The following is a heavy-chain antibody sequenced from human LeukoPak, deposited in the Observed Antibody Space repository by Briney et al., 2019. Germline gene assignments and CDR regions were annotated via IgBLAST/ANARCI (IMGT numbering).Heavy chain of an antibody. D-gene: IGHD3-3*01. V-gene: IGHV1-18*01. Sequence: GASVKVSCKASGYTFTSYGISWVRQAPGQGLEWMGWISAYNGNTNYAQRLQGRVTMTTDTSTSTAYMELRSLRSDDTAVYYCARILYYDFWSGSYSAFDIWGQGTMVTVSS. CDR2: ISAYNGNT. CDR1: GYTFTSYG. J-gene: IGHJ3*02. CDR3: ARILYYDFWSGSYSAFDI.